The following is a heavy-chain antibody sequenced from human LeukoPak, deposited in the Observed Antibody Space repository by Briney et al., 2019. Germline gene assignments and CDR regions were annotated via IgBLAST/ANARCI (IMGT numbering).Heavy chain of an antibody. CDR1: GYTFTSYY. Sequence: ASVKVSCKASGYTFTSYYMHWVRQAPGQGLEWMGIINPSGGSTSYAQKFQGRVTMTRDTSTSTVYMELSSLRSGDTAVYYCARDGWDGDYQRQYNWFDPWGQGTLVTVSS. CDR3: ARDGWDGDYQRQYNWFDP. CDR2: INPSGGST. D-gene: IGHD4-17*01. J-gene: IGHJ5*02. V-gene: IGHV1-46*01.